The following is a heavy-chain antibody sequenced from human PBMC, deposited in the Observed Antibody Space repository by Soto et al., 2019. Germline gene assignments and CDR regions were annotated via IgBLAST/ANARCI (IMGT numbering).Heavy chain of an antibody. D-gene: IGHD3-3*01. V-gene: IGHV3-30*18. CDR3: AKVNYDFWSGPYGMDV. CDR2: ISYDGSNK. Sequence: GVSLRLSCAASGFTFSSYGMHWVRQAPGKGLEWVAVISYDGSNKYYADSVKGRFTISRDNSKNTLYLQMNSLRAEDTAVYYCAKVNYDFWSGPYGMDVWGQGTTVTVSS. J-gene: IGHJ6*02. CDR1: GFTFSSYG.